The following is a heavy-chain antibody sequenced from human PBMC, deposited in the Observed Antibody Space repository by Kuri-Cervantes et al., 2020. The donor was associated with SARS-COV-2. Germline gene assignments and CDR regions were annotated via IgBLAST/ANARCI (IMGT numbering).Heavy chain of an antibody. J-gene: IGHJ6*02. CDR1: GFTFDDYA. CDR3: ARRGSETFGMDV. CDR2: ISWNSGSI. D-gene: IGHD2-15*01. V-gene: IGHV3-9*01. Sequence: GGSLRLSCAASGFTFDDYAMHWVRQAPGKGLEWVSGISWNSGSIGYADSVKGRFTISRDNAKNSLYLQMNSLRAEDTALYYCARRGSETFGMDVWGQGTTVTVSS.